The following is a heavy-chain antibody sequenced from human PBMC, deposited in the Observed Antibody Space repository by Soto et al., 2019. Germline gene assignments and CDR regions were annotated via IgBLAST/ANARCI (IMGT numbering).Heavy chain of an antibody. CDR1: GFTFSSYA. D-gene: IGHD6-19*01. V-gene: IGHV3-23*01. CDR3: AGYNSGWSYFFDY. Sequence: EVQLLGSGGGLVQPGGSLRLSCAASGFTFSSYAMGWVRQAPGKGLEWVSTITNSGGSTYYADSVKGRFTISRDNSKNTLYVQMNSLRAADTAIYYCAGYNSGWSYFFDYWGQGTLVTVSS. CDR2: ITNSGGST. J-gene: IGHJ4*02.